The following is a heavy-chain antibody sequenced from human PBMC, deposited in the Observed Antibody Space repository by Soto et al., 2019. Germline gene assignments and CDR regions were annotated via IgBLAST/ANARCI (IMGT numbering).Heavy chain of an antibody. J-gene: IGHJ6*02. CDR3: ARRYIAAAGTGYYYYGMDV. CDR2: IDPSDSYT. V-gene: IGHV5-10-1*01. Sequence: PGESLKISCKGSGYSFTSYWISWVRQMPGKGLEWMGRIDPSDSYTNYSPSFQGHVTISADKSISTAYLQWSSLKASDTAMYYCARRYIAAAGTGYYYYGMDVWGQGTTVTVSS. CDR1: GYSFTSYW. D-gene: IGHD6-13*01.